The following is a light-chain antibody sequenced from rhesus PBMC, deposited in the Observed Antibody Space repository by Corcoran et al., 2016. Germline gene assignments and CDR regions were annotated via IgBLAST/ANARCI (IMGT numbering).Light chain of an antibody. Sequence: DIQMTQSPSSLSASVGDRVTIPCRASQTISSYLAWYQQKPGKVPKLLIYAASTLQSGVPSLFSGSGSGTDFTLTISSLQPEDFATYYCQQHNSHPLTFGGGTKVELK. CDR1: QTISSY. CDR3: QQHNSHPLT. V-gene: IGKV1-44*03. J-gene: IGKJ4*01. CDR2: AAS.